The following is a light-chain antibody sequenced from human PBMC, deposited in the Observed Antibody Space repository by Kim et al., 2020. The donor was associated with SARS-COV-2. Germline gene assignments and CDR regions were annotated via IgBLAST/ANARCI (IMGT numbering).Light chain of an antibody. Sequence: SPGERAPLSCRASQSVSSSYLAWYQQKPGQAPRLLIYGASSRATGIPDRFSGSGSGTDFTLTISRLEPEDFAVYYCQQYGSSPGVTFGQGTKLEI. CDR2: GAS. CDR3: QQYGSSPGVT. J-gene: IGKJ2*01. V-gene: IGKV3-20*01. CDR1: QSVSSSY.